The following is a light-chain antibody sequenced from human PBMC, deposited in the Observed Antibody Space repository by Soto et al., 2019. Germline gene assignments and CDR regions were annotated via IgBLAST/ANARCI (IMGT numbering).Light chain of an antibody. Sequence: EIVMTQSPATLSVSPGERATLSCRARQSINSNLAWYQQKPGQTPRLLSYGASTRATGIPARFSGSGSGTDFTLTISSLQSEDFAVYYCQQYNNWWTFGQGTKVEIK. CDR3: QQYNNWWT. CDR1: QSINSN. CDR2: GAS. J-gene: IGKJ1*01. V-gene: IGKV3-15*01.